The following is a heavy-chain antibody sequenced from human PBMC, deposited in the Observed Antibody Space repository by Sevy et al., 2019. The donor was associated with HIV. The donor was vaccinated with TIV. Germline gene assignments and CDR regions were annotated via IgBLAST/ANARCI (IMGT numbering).Heavy chain of an antibody. Sequence: GGSLRLSCAASGFTFNRSPMHWVRQAPGKGLEWVAVMSYNGNKKYNGASVKGRFTISRDDSKTTLYLQMNSLRPEDTAVYYCAREGVLFEGVIVSYGMDVWGQGTTVTVSS. CDR1: GFTFNRSP. CDR3: AREGVLFEGVIVSYGMDV. D-gene: IGHD3-16*01. CDR2: MSYNGNKK. J-gene: IGHJ6*02. V-gene: IGHV3-30*04.